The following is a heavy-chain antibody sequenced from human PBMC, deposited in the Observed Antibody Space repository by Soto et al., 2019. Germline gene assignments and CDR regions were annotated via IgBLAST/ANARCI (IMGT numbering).Heavy chain of an antibody. CDR2: IYYSGST. V-gene: IGHV4-39*01. J-gene: IGHJ6*02. CDR1: GASISSYNY. D-gene: IGHD5-12*01. CDR3: ARGYSGYDFGYYYYYGMDV. Sequence: PSETLSLTCNVSGASISSYNYWGWFRQPPGKGLEWIGSIYYSGSTYYNPSLKSRVTISVDTSKNQFSLKLSSVTAADTAVYYCARGYSGYDFGYYYYYGMDVWGQGTTVT.